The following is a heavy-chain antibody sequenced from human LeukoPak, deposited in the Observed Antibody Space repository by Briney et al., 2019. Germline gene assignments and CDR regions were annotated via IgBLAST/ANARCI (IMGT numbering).Heavy chain of an antibody. CDR2: ITSSSSYI. Sequence: GPSLRLSRAASGLSVSTYSVDSVSHAPGEGMGLVSSITSSSSYIYYADPVKGRSTISRDNAKNSLYLQMNSLRAEETSVYYCASHGSSVFYWGRGTLVTVSS. V-gene: IGHV3-21*01. CDR1: GLSVSTYS. J-gene: IGHJ4*02. CDR3: ASHGSSVFY. D-gene: IGHD6-6*01.